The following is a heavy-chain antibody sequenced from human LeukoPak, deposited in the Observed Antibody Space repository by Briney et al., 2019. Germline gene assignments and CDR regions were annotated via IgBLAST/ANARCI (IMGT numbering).Heavy chain of an antibody. V-gene: IGHV3-7*01. CDR3: ARESGSLRDAFDI. CDR2: IKQDGSEK. D-gene: IGHD3-10*01. CDR1: GFTFSSYW. J-gene: IGHJ3*02. Sequence: GGSLRLSCAASGFTFSSYWMSWVRQAPGKGLEWVANIKQDGSEKYYVDSVKGRSTISRDNAKNSLYLQMNSLRAEDTAVYYCARESGSLRDAFDIWGQGTMIIVSS.